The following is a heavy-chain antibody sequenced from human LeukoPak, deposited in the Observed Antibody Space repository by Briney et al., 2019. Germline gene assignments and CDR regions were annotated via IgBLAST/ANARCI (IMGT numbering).Heavy chain of an antibody. CDR3: AKEVRQRGNPYYFDY. CDR1: GFTFSSYA. D-gene: IGHD6-25*01. CDR2: ISGSGGST. J-gene: IGHJ4*02. V-gene: IGHV3-23*01. Sequence: GGSLRLSCAASGFTFSSYAMSWVRQAPGKGLEWVSAISGSGGSTYYADSVKGRFTISRDNSKNTLYLQMNSLRAEETAVYYCAKEVRQRGNPYYFDYWGQGTLVIVSS.